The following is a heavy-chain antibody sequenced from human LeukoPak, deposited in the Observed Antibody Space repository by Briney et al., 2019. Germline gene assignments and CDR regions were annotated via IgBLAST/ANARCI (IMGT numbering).Heavy chain of an antibody. CDR1: GYSLTSYW. CDR3: ARQDGWGTYYFDY. CDR2: IYPGDSDT. Sequence: GESLKISCKGSGYSLTSYWIAWVRQMPGKGLEWVGIIYPGDSDTRYSPSFQGQVTISADKSIGTAYLQWCSLKASDTAMYYCARQDGWGTYYFDYWGQGTLVTVSS. J-gene: IGHJ4*02. V-gene: IGHV5-51*01. D-gene: IGHD3-16*01.